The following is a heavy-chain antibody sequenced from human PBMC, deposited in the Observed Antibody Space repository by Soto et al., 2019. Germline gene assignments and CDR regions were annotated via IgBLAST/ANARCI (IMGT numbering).Heavy chain of an antibody. J-gene: IGHJ6*02. D-gene: IGHD2-15*01. V-gene: IGHV4-4*07. CDR3: VRESGGGAYCSGGSCYGMDV. CDR1: GASISGYY. CDR2: FYTSGRANT. Sequence: QVQLQESGPGLVKPSETLSLTCIVSGASISGYYWSWVRQPAGKGLEWIGRFYTSGRANTNYNPCLKVRVTMSLDTANNLFILKMISVHVADAAVYYFVRESGGGAYCSGGSCYGMDVWGQGTTVTVSS.